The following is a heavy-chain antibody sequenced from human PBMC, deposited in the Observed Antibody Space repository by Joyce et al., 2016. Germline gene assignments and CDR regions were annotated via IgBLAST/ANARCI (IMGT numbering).Heavy chain of an antibody. J-gene: IGHJ6*02. CDR2: ISDDGSDE. CDR1: GFTGFPFSAYG. V-gene: IGHV3-30-3*01. CDR3: ARRATLSYYGLDI. Sequence: QEQLVQPGGGVVQPGRSLRLSCAASGFTGFPFSAYGMHWVRQAPGKGLERVAVISDDGSDEFYADSVKGRFTISRDNLKNTLYLQMNSLRIDDTAMYYCARRATLSYYGLDIWGQGTTVTVSS.